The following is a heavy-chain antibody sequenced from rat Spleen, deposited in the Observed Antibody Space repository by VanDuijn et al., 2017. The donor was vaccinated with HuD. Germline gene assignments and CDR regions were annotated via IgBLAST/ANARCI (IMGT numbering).Heavy chain of an antibody. CDR2: IWSGGNT. J-gene: IGHJ2*01. CDR1: GFSLTDYS. CDR3: TRGIYYFDY. Sequence: VQLKESGPGLVQPSQTLSLTCTVSGFSLTDYSVHWVRQPPGKGLEWMAVIWSGGNTDYNSALKSRLSISRDTSKSQVFLKVKSLKTEDTGIYYCTRGIYYFDYWGQGVMVTVSS. V-gene: IGHV2S63*01.